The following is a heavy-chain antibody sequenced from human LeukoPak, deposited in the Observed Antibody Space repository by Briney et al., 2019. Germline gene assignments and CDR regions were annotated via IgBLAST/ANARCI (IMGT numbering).Heavy chain of an antibody. CDR2: IIPIFGTA. CDR1: GGTFSSYA. V-gene: IGHV1-69*13. Sequence: SVKVSCKASGGTFSSYAISWVRQAPGQGLEWMGGIIPIFGTANYAQKFQGRVTITADESTSTAYMELSSLRSEDTAVYYCARVRGLYDSSGYFDYWGQGTLVTVSS. J-gene: IGHJ4*02. D-gene: IGHD3-22*01. CDR3: ARVRGLYDSSGYFDY.